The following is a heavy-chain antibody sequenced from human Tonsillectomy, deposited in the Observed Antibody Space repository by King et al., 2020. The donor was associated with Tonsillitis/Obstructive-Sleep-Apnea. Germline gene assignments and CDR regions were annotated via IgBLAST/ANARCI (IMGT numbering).Heavy chain of an antibody. CDR3: ARVYCGGDCYPFDY. Sequence: VQLVQSGAEVKKPGASVKVSCKASGYSFTSYGISWVRQAPGQGLEWMGWISVYNGNTHYAQKLQGRVTMTTDTSTNTAYMELRSLRSDDTAVYYCARVYCGGDCYPFDYWGQGTLVTVSS. V-gene: IGHV1-18*01. CDR2: ISVYNGNT. CDR1: GYSFTSYG. D-gene: IGHD2-21*01. J-gene: IGHJ4*02.